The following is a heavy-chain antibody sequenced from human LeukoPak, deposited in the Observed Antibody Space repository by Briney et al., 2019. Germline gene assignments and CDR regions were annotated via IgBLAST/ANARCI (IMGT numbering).Heavy chain of an antibody. CDR3: AKDRRYCSSTSCYARPYYYYGMDV. D-gene: IGHD2-2*01. Sequence: PGGSLRLSCAASGFTFSSYGMHWVRQAPGKGLEWVAVISYDGSNKYYADSVKGRFTISRDNSKNTLYLQMNSLRAEDTAVYHCAKDRRYCSSTSCYARPYYYYGMDVWGQGTTVTVSS. CDR2: ISYDGSNK. J-gene: IGHJ6*02. V-gene: IGHV3-30*18. CDR1: GFTFSSYG.